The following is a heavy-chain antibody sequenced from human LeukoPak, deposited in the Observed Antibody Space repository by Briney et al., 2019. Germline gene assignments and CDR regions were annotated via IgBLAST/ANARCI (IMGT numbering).Heavy chain of an antibody. CDR3: ARGYCSGGSCLDAFDI. D-gene: IGHD2-15*01. V-gene: IGHV5-51*01. Sequence: GESLKIPCKGSGYSFTSYWIGWVRQMPGKGLEWMGILYPGDSVTRYSPSFQGQVTISADKSISTAYLQWSSLKASDTAMYYCARGYCSGGSCLDAFDIWGQGTMVTVSS. CDR2: LYPGDSVT. J-gene: IGHJ3*02. CDR1: GYSFTSYW.